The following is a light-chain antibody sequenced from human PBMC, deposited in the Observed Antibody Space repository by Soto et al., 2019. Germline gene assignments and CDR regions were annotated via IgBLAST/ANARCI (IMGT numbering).Light chain of an antibody. Sequence: QSVLTQPPPLSAAPGQRVTIPCPGNSSSIGSNYVSWYQQLPGTAPKHLIYDNNKRPSGIPYRFSGSKSGTSATLGITGLQIGDEADYYCGAWDNSLSAGVFGGGTKVTVL. CDR2: DNN. V-gene: IGLV1-51*01. J-gene: IGLJ3*02. CDR3: GAWDNSLSAGV. CDR1: SSSIGSNY.